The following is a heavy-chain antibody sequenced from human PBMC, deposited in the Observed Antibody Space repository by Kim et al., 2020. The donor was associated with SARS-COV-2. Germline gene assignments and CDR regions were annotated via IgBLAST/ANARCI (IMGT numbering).Heavy chain of an antibody. CDR1: GFTFRDNY. V-gene: IGHV3-11*04. CDR2: ISSCGSSI. CDR3: AGHRGYCSYDICYGTRWSFDY. D-gene: IGHD2-15*01. J-gene: IGHJ4*02. Sequence: GGSVRLSCSAYGFTFRDNYMSWIRQAPGQGMEWGSYISSCGSSIYYTDSVRGRFTISRDNAKNSLYLQMNALRAKDTAVYYCAGHRGYCSYDICYGTRWSFDYWGQGTLVTVSS.